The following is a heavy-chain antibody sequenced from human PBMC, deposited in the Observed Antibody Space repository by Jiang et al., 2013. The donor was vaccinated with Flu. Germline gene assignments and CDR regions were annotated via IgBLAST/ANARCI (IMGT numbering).Heavy chain of an antibody. Sequence: KVSCLAIGGTFKTYPVHWVRQAPGQGLEWMGGSMPTSETKYTRRLQGRVTISVDRSTDTSYMELRNLRSEDTAMFYCAKSRGFIHTFDACDVWGQGTMVTVSS. D-gene: IGHD2/OR15-2a*01. CDR1: GGTFKTYP. CDR3: AKSRGFIHTFDACDV. V-gene: IGHV1-69*06. J-gene: IGHJ3*01. CDR2: SMPTSET.